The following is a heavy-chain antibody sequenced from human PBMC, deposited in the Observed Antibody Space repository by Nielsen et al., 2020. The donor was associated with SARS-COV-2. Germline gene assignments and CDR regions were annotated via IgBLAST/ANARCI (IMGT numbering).Heavy chain of an antibody. CDR1: GGSFSGYY. CDR3: ARGYRTTVVTDYFYGMDV. J-gene: IGHJ6*02. CDR2: IIHSGST. Sequence: SETLSLTCAVYGGSFSGYYWSWIRQPPGKGLEWIGEIIHSGSTNYNPSLKSRVTISVDTSKNQFSLKLTSMTAADTAVYYCARGYRTTVVTDYFYGMDVWGQGTTVIVSS. V-gene: IGHV4-34*01. D-gene: IGHD4-23*01.